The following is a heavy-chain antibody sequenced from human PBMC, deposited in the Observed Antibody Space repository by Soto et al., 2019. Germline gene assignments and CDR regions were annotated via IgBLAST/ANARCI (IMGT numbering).Heavy chain of an antibody. CDR1: GYTFISYG. CDR2: ISAYNGNT. V-gene: IGHV1-18*01. CDR3: ARGEVVTATSDIDY. D-gene: IGHD2-21*02. Sequence: QVQLVQSGAEVKKPGASVKVSCKASGYTFISYGISWVRQAPGQGLEWMGWISAYNGNTKYAEKFRGRVTMTTDTSTSTAYMELRSLRSDDTAVYYCARGEVVTATSDIDYWGQGTLVTVSS. J-gene: IGHJ4*02.